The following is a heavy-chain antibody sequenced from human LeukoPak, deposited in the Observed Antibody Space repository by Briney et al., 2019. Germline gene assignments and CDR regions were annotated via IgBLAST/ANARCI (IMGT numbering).Heavy chain of an antibody. CDR2: IYTSGST. CDR1: GGSISSGSYY. Sequence: SQNLSLTCTVSGGSISSGSYYWSWIRQPAGKGLEWIGRIYTSGSTNYNPSLKHRVTISVDTSKNQFSLKLSSVTAADTAVYYCARRRMAGTSDYYYMDVWGKGTTVTVSS. CDR3: ARRRMAGTSDYYYMDV. J-gene: IGHJ6*03. D-gene: IGHD6-19*01. V-gene: IGHV4-61*02.